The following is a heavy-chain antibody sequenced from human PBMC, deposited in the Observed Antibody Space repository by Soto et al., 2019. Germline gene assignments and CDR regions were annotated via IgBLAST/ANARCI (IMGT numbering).Heavy chain of an antibody. D-gene: IGHD6-13*01. CDR1: GGTFSSYA. J-gene: IGHJ6*02. CDR3: ARDPSIAAAAPYYSYGRNV. V-gene: IGHV1-69*13. Sequence: SVKVSCKASGGTFSSYAISWVRQAPGQGLEWMGGIIPIFGTANYAQKFQGRVTITADESTSTAYMELSSLRSEDTAVYYCARDPSIAAAAPYYSYGRNVGGQGTTVTVPS. CDR2: IIPIFGTA.